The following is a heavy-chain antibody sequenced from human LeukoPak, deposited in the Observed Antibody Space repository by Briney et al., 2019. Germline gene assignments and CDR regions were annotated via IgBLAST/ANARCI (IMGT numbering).Heavy chain of an antibody. J-gene: IGHJ4*02. CDR2: ISYDGSNK. Sequence: PGGSLRLSCAASGFTFSSYAMHWVRRAPGKGLEWVAVISYDGSNKYYADSVKGRFTISRDNSKNTLYLQMISLRAEDTAVYYCAKDLPAAYFDCWGQGTLVIVSS. CDR1: GFTFSSYA. D-gene: IGHD2-2*01. V-gene: IGHV3-30-3*01. CDR3: AKDLPAAYFDC.